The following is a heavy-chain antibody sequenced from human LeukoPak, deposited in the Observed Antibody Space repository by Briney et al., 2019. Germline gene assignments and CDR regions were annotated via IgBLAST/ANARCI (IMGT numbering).Heavy chain of an antibody. V-gene: IGHV3-21*01. D-gene: IGHD3-22*01. CDR1: GFTFSTYA. Sequence: GGSLRLSCAASGFTFSTYAMSWVRQAPGKGLEWVSSISSSSSYIYYADSVKGRFTISRDNAKNSLYLQMNSLRAEDTAVYYCASRIQYYYDSSGYYYVWGQGTLVTVSS. CDR2: ISSSSSYI. CDR3: ASRIQYYYDSSGYYYV. J-gene: IGHJ4*02.